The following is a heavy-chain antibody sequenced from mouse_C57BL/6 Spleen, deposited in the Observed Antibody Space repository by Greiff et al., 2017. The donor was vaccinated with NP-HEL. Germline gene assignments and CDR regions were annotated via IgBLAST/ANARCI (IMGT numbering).Heavy chain of an antibody. Sequence: EVMLVESGGGLVKPGGSLKLSCAASGFTFSSYAMSWVRQTPEKRLEWVATISDGGSYTYYPDNVKGRFTISRDNAKNNLYLQMSHLKSEDTAMYYCARDRTTVVGDWYFDVWGTGTTVTVSS. CDR2: ISDGGSYT. CDR1: GFTFSSYA. V-gene: IGHV5-4*01. D-gene: IGHD1-1*01. J-gene: IGHJ1*03. CDR3: ARDRTTVVGDWYFDV.